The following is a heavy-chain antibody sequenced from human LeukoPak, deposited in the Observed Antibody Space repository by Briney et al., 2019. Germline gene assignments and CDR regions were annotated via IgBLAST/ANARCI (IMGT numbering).Heavy chain of an antibody. CDR2: IYYSGST. CDR1: GLSISSYH. CDR3: AKALYSTSSSYYYGMDV. V-gene: IGHV4-59*08. J-gene: IGHJ6*02. Sequence: SETLSLTCTVSGLSISSYHGSWIRQPPGKGLEWVGYIYYSGSTNYNPSLKSRITISVGTSKNQFSLKLNSVTAADTTVYYCAKALYSTSSSYYYGMDVWGQGTTVTVSS. D-gene: IGHD6-13*01.